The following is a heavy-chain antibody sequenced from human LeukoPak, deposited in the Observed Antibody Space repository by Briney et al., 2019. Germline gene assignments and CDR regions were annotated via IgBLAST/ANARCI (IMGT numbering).Heavy chain of an antibody. V-gene: IGHV3-48*02. CDR2: ISSSSSAI. Sequence: GGSLRLSCAASGFTFSSYPMNWVRQAPGKGLEWVSHISSSSSAIYYADSVKGRFTISRDNANNSLYLQMNSLRDEDTAVYYRGSDSVREHWGQGTLVTVSS. J-gene: IGHJ1*01. D-gene: IGHD1-1*01. CDR1: GFTFSSYP. CDR3: GSDSVREH.